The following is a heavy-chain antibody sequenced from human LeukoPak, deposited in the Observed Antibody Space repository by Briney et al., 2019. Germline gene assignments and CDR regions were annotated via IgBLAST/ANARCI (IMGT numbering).Heavy chain of an antibody. D-gene: IGHD6-13*01. V-gene: IGHV3-21*01. J-gene: IGHJ4*02. CDR2: ISSSSYI. CDR3: ARDGIADDFDY. Sequence: GGSLRLSCAASGFTFSSYSMNWVRQAPGKGLEWVSSISSSSYIYYADSVKGRFTISRDNAKNSLYLQMNSLRAEDTAVYYCARDGIADDFDYWGQGTLVTVSS. CDR1: GFTFSSYS.